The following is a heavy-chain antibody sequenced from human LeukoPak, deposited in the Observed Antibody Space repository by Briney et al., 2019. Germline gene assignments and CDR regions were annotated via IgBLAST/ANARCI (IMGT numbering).Heavy chain of an antibody. D-gene: IGHD1-26*01. CDR2: ISGSGGST. CDR3: VRDLGGRSGH. V-gene: IGHV3-23*01. J-gene: IGHJ4*02. Sequence: PGGSLRLSCAASGFTFSSYAMSWVRQAPGKGLEWVSAISGSGGSTYYADSVKGRFTVSRDNSKNTLYLQMNSLTVDDTAVYYCVRDLGGRSGHWGQGTLVTVSS. CDR1: GFTFSSYA.